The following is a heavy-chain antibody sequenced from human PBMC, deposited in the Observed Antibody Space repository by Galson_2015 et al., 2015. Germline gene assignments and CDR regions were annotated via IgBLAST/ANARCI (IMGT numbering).Heavy chain of an antibody. Sequence: SVKVSCKASGGTFSSYAISWVRQAPGQGLEWMGGIIPIFGTANYAQKFQGRVTITADESTSTAYMELSSLRSEDTAVYYCARDLSTPPTVTAHYYYYGMDVWGQGTTVTVSS. CDR2: IIPIFGTA. V-gene: IGHV1-69*13. CDR3: ARDLSTPPTVTAHYYYYGMDV. CDR1: GGTFSSYA. J-gene: IGHJ6*02. D-gene: IGHD4-11*01.